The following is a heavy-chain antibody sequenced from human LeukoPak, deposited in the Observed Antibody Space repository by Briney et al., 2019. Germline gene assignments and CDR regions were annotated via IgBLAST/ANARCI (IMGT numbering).Heavy chain of an antibody. CDR1: GFSVSSNY. D-gene: IGHD3-10*01. J-gene: IGHJ4*02. Sequence: GGSLRLSCAASGFSVSSNYMTWVRQAPGKGLEWGSVIYRGESTYYADSVKGRFTISRDNSRNMLHLQMNSLRTEDTAVYYCARSYDHSGSGSPDYWGQGALVIVSS. V-gene: IGHV3-66*01. CDR3: ARSYDHSGSGSPDY. CDR2: IYRGEST.